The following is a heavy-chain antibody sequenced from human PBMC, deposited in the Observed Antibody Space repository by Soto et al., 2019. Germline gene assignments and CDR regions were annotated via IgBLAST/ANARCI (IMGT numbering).Heavy chain of an antibody. V-gene: IGHV3-21*01. Sequence: GGSLRLSCAASGFLFNSYTMTWVRQAPGQGLEWVASIGSSGDYIHYADAVKGRLTISRDNAKKSLYLQMSRVRVEDTPVYHCARDMAHAPTLSDYWGPGTLVTVSS. CDR1: GFLFNSYT. CDR2: IGSSGDYI. D-gene: IGHD3-10*01. J-gene: IGHJ4*03. CDR3: ARDMAHAPTLSDY.